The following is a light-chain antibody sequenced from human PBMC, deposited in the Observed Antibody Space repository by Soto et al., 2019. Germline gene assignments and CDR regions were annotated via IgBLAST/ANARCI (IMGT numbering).Light chain of an antibody. CDR3: QVWDSSSDHSYV. CDR1: NIGSKS. CDR2: DDS. J-gene: IGLJ1*01. Sequence: SYELTQPPSVSVAPGQTARITCGETNIGSKSVHWYQQKPGQAPVLVVYDDSDRPSGIPERFSGSNSGNTATLTISRVEAGDEADYYCQVWDSSSDHSYVFGTGTKLTVL. V-gene: IGLV3-21*02.